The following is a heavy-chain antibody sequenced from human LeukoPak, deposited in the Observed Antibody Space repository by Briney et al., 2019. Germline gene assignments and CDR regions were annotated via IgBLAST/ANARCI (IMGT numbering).Heavy chain of an antibody. Sequence: PGGSLRLSCAAPGFTFNTYAMNWVRQAPGKGLEWVSGISGSGGSTYYADSVKGRFTISRDNSKNTLYLQMNSLRAEDTAIYYCAGDFDYWGQGTLVTVSS. CDR2: ISGSGGST. J-gene: IGHJ4*02. CDR3: AGDFDY. CDR1: GFTFNTYA. V-gene: IGHV3-23*01.